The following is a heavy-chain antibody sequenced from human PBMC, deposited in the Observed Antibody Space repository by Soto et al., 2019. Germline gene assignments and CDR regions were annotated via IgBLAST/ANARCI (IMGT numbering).Heavy chain of an antibody. Sequence: SVKVSCKASGGTFSSYAISWVRQAPGQGLEWMGGIIPIFGTANYAQKFQGRVTITADESTSTAYMELSSLRSGHTAVYYCARAEDIAVVPAAIPFFYGMDVWGQGTTVTVSS. CDR1: GGTFSSYA. CDR2: IIPIFGTA. D-gene: IGHD2-2*02. V-gene: IGHV1-69*13. CDR3: ARAEDIAVVPAAIPFFYGMDV. J-gene: IGHJ6*02.